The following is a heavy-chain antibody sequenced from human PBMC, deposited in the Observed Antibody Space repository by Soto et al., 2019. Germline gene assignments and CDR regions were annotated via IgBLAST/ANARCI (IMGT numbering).Heavy chain of an antibody. D-gene: IGHD6-25*01. CDR1: GGSFSGYY. CDR2: INHSGST. J-gene: IGHJ5*02. V-gene: IGHV4-34*01. CDR3: ARTSAAGP. Sequence: QVQLQQWGAGLLKPSETLSLTCAVYGGSFSGYYWSWIRQPPGKGLEWIGEINHSGSTNYNPSLKGRVTISVDTSNTQVALKLSSVTAADTAVYDRARTSAAGPWGQGTLVTVSS.